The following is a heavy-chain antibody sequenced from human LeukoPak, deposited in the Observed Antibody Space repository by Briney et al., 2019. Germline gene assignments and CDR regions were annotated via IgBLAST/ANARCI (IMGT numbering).Heavy chain of an antibody. Sequence: ASVKVSCKAAGYTFNSYAMNWVRQAPGERLQWMGWINTNTGNPTYAQAFTGRFVFSLDTSVTTAHLQISGLKADDTAVYYCTRGPLIPHCGGDCYSGGGEYWGQGTLVTVSS. J-gene: IGHJ4*02. CDR2: INTNTGNP. V-gene: IGHV7-4-1*02. CDR3: TRGPLIPHCGGDCYSGGGEY. CDR1: GYTFNSYA. D-gene: IGHD2-21*02.